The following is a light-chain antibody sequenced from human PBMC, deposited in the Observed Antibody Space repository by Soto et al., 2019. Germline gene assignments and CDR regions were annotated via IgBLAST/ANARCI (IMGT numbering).Light chain of an antibody. J-gene: IGLJ2*01. Sequence: SALTQPASVSGSPGQSITISCTGTTSDVGGYNYVSWYQQHPGKAPKLMIYDVSNWPSGIPSRFSGSKSGNTASLTISGLQAEDEADYYCSSYSGSSFVLFGGGTKVTVL. CDR3: SSYSGSSFVL. V-gene: IGLV2-14*01. CDR2: DVS. CDR1: TSDVGGYNY.